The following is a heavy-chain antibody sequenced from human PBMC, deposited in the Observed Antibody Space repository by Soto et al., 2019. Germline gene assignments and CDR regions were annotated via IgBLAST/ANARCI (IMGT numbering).Heavy chain of an antibody. V-gene: IGHV3-30*18. CDR1: GFTFSSYG. Sequence: GGSLRLSCAASGFTFSSYGMHWVRQVPGKGLEWVAVISYDGSNKYYADSVKGRFTISRDNSKNTLYLQMNSLRAEDTAVYYCAKDHVLLWFGEFSFDYWGQGTLVTVSS. J-gene: IGHJ4*02. CDR3: AKDHVLLWFGEFSFDY. CDR2: ISYDGSNK. D-gene: IGHD3-10*01.